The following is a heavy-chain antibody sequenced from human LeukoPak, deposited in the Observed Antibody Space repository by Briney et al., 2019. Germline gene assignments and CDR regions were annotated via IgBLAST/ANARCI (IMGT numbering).Heavy chain of an antibody. Sequence: SGGSLRLSCAASGFTFSSYGMSWVRQAPGKGLEWVSSLSGSGGSTYYADSVKGRFTISRDNSKNTLYLQMNSLRAEDTAMYYCARVNSGSYYVYNWFDPWGQGTLVTVSS. D-gene: IGHD1-26*01. CDR1: GFTFSSYG. CDR3: ARVNSGSYYVYNWFDP. CDR2: LSGSGGST. J-gene: IGHJ5*02. V-gene: IGHV3-23*01.